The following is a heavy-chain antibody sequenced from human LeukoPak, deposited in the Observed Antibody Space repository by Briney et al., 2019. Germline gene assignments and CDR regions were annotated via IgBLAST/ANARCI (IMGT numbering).Heavy chain of an antibody. CDR2: INHNGNVN. D-gene: IGHD1-26*01. J-gene: IGHJ4*02. CDR3: AKDPIVGATTSDYFDY. Sequence: GGSLRLSCAASGFTFSSYWMNWARQAPGKGLEWVASINHNGNVNYYVDSVKGRFTISRDNAKNSLYLQMSNLRAEDTAVYFCAKDPIVGATTSDYFDYWGQGTLVTVSS. V-gene: IGHV3-7*03. CDR1: GFTFSSYW.